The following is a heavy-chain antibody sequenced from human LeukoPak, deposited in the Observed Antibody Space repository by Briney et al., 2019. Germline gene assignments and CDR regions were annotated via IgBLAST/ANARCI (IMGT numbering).Heavy chain of an antibody. CDR2: IYSGGST. D-gene: IGHD3-10*01. J-gene: IGHJ4*02. V-gene: IGHV3-53*01. Sequence: GGSLRLSCAASGFTVSSNYMSWVRQAPGKGLEWVSVIYSGGSTYYADSVKGRFTISRDNSKNTLYLQMNSLRAEDTAVYYCARGPYSSGSYYFDYWGQGTLVTVSS. CDR1: GFTVSSNY. CDR3: ARGPYSSGSYYFDY.